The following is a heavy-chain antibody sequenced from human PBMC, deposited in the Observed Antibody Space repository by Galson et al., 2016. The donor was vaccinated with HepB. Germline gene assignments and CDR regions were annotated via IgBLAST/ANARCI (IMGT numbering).Heavy chain of an antibody. CDR3: ARSFQAYYFDY. J-gene: IGHJ4*02. Sequence: QSGAAVKKPGESLKISCKGSGYRFSSYYIAWVRQMPGKGLEWMGIIYPGDSDTRNSPSFQGQVTISADKSITTAYLQWSSLKASDTATYYCARSFQAYYFDYWGQGALVTVSS. CDR1: GYRFSSYY. CDR2: IYPGDSDT. V-gene: IGHV5-51*01.